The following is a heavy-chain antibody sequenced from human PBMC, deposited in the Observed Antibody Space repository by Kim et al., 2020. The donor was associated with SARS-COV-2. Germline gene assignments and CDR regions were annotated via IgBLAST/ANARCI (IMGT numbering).Heavy chain of an antibody. Sequence: KGRFTISRDNSKNSLYLQMNSLRTEDTALYYCAKDTAGYDSTSYYYGMDVWGQGTTVTVSS. CDR3: AKDTAGYDSTSYYYGMDV. J-gene: IGHJ6*02. V-gene: IGHV3-43*01. D-gene: IGHD5-12*01.